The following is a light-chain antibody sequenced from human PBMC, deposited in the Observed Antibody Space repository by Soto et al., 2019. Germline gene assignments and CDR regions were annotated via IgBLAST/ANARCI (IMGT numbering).Light chain of an antibody. J-gene: IGKJ2*01. CDR2: DAS. CDR1: QSVSSY. V-gene: IGKV3-11*01. Sequence: EIVLTQSPATLSLSPGERATLSCRASQSVSSYLAWYQQKPGQAPRLLIYDASNRATGIPARFSGSGSGTDFTLTISSLEPEDFAVYYCQHLGAFCQGTKLEIK. CDR3: QHLGA.